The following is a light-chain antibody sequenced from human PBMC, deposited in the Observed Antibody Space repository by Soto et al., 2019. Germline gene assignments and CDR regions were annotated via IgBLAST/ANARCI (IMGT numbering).Light chain of an antibody. V-gene: IGLV2-14*01. CDR1: SSDVGGYNY. Sequence: QSALTQPASVSGSPGQSITISCTGTSSDVGGYNYVSWYQQHPGKAPKLMIYDVSNRPSGVSNRFSGSKSGNTASLTISGLQAEDGADYYCGSYTSSSSVLFGGGTKLTVL. CDR2: DVS. CDR3: GSYTSSSSVL. J-gene: IGLJ2*01.